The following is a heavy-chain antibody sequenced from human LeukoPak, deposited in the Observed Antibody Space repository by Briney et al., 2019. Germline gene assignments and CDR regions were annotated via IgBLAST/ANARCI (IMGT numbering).Heavy chain of an antibody. CDR1: GDSISSSSYT. D-gene: IGHD5-18*01. J-gene: IGHJ4*02. CDR2: GYYSGSS. V-gene: IGHV4-39*07. Sequence: KPSETLSLTCTVSGDSISSSSYTWGWIRQPPGKGLEWIGSGYYSGSSYSNPSLRSRVTISVDTSKNQFSLKLRSVTAADTAVYYCARGLSGYGYGLDYWGEGTLVTVSS. CDR3: ARGLSGYGYGLDY.